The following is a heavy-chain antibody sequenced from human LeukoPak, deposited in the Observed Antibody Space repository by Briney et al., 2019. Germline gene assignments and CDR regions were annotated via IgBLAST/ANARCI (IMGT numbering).Heavy chain of an antibody. V-gene: IGHV1-3*01. J-gene: IGHJ4*02. CDR2: INAGNENT. D-gene: IGHD3-16*01. CDR3: ARDLYGDYFDY. Sequence: ASVKVSCKASGYTFSRYGMHWVRQAPGQWLEWMGWINAGNENTKYSQKFQGRVSITRDTSASTAYMELSSLTSEDTAVYYCARDLYGDYFDYWGQGTLVTVSS. CDR1: GYTFSRYG.